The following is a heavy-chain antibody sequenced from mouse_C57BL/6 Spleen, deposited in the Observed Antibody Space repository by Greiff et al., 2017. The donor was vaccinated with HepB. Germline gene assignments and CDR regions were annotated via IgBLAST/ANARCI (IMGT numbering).Heavy chain of an antibody. CDR1: GFTFSSYA. Sequence: EVQLVESGGGLVKPGGSLKLSCAASGFTFSSYAMSWVRQTPEKRLEWVATISDGGSYTYYPDNVKGRVTISRDNAKNNLYLQMSHLKSEDTAMYYWAREGGYAMDYWGQGTSVTVSS. J-gene: IGHJ4*01. CDR2: ISDGGSYT. V-gene: IGHV5-4*01. CDR3: AREGGYAMDY.